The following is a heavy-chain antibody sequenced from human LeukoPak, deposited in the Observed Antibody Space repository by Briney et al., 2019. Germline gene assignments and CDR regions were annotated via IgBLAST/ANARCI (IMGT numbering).Heavy chain of an antibody. CDR3: AKVLAYGAYYYYYMDV. CDR2: IRSDGSNK. J-gene: IGHJ6*03. Sequence: PGGSLRLSCAASGFTFSNYGVHWVRQAPGKGLEWVAFIRSDGSNKYYADSVKGRFTISRDNSKNTLYLQMNSLRAEDTAVYYCAKVLAYGAYYYYYMDVWGKGTTVTVSS. D-gene: IGHD4/OR15-4a*01. V-gene: IGHV3-30*02. CDR1: GFTFSNYG.